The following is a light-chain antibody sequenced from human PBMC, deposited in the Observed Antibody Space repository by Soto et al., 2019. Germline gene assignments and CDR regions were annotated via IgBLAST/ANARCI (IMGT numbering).Light chain of an antibody. V-gene: IGKV3-20*01. Sequence: IVLTQSPATLSLSPGERVTLSCRASQRISNSFLSWYQQKPGQAPSLLIYAASTRAAGIPDRFSGAGSGTDFTLTISRLEPEDFAVYYCQEYGSSLSYTFGQGTKLEIK. CDR3: QEYGSSLSYT. J-gene: IGKJ2*01. CDR1: QRISNSF. CDR2: AAS.